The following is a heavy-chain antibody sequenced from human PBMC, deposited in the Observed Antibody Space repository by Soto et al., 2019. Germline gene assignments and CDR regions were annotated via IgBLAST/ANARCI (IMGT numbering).Heavy chain of an antibody. V-gene: IGHV1-8*01. CDR3: ARGSPYYYYYYMDV. Sequence: GASVKVSCKASGYTFTSYDINWVRQATGQGLEWMGWMNPNSGNTGYAQKFQGRVTMTRNTSISTAYMELSSLRSEDTAVYYCARGSPYYYYYYMDVWGKGTPVTVSS. CDR2: MNPNSGNT. CDR1: GYTFTSYD. J-gene: IGHJ6*03.